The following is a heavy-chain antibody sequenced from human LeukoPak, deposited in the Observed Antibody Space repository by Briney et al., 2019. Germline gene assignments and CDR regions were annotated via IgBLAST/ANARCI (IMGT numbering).Heavy chain of an antibody. J-gene: IGHJ6*01. CDR3: VKDLWELPYYGMGV. Sequence: PGGSLRLSCAASGFTFSSYGMHWVRQAPGKGLEWVAVISYDGSNKYYADSVKGRFTISRDNSKNTLYLQMNSLRAEDMAVYYCVKDLWELPYYGMGVWGQGTTVTVSS. CDR1: GFTFSSYG. D-gene: IGHD1-26*01. V-gene: IGHV3-30*18. CDR2: ISYDGSNK.